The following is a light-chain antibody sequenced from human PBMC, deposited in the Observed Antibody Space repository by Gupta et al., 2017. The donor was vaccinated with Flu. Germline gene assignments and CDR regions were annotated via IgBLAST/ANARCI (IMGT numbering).Light chain of an antibody. CDR2: WAS. Sequence: NCKSSQSVLYSSNNKNYLAWYQQKPGQPPKLLIYWASSRESGVPDRFSGSGSGTDFTLTISSLQAEDVAVYYCQQYYSTPRTFGQGTKLEIK. J-gene: IGKJ2*01. V-gene: IGKV4-1*01. CDR3: QQYYSTPRT. CDR1: QSVLYSSNNKNY.